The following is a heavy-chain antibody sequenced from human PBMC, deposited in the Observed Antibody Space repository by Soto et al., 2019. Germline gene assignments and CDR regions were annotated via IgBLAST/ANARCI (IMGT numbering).Heavy chain of an antibody. D-gene: IGHD1-1*01. J-gene: IGHJ4*02. CDR2: LSGGGGST. Sequence: GGSLRLSCAASGFTFGAFAMAWVRQRPGNGLEWVSSLSGGGGSTYYNNSVRGRFTISRDNSNSTLFLQMNSPRPEDTAVYYCAKDKGVFNWATSYFDYWGQGALVTVSS. CDR1: GFTFGAFA. V-gene: IGHV3-23*01. CDR3: AKDKGVFNWATSYFDY.